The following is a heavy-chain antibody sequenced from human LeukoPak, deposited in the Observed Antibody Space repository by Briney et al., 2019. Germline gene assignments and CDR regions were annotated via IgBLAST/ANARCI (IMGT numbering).Heavy chain of an antibody. D-gene: IGHD3-16*02. CDR1: GGTFSSYT. V-gene: IGHV1-18*01. CDR2: ISAYNGNT. CDR3: ARDLLRLGELSSDY. J-gene: IGHJ4*02. Sequence: ASVKVSCKASGGTFSSYTISWVRQAPGQGLEWMGWISAYNGNTNYAQKLQGRVTMTTDTSTSTAYMELRSLRSDDTAVYYCARDLLRLGELSSDYWGQGTLVTVSS.